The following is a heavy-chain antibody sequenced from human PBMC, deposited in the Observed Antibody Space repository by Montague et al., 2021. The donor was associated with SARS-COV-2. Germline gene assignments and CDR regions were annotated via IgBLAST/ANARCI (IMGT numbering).Heavy chain of an antibody. V-gene: IGHV4-34*01. CDR3: ARWDPQTLTLIGLRGKSASDY. J-gene: IGHJ4*02. CDR1: GGSFSGYY. CDR2: INRSGTT. D-gene: IGHD4-23*01. Sequence: SETLSLTCAVYGGSFSGYYWTWIRQSPGKGLEWIAEINRSGTTNYNFNPPLRSRVTISVDTSKSQFSLKLSSVTAADTGVYYCARWDPQTLTLIGLRGKSASDYWGQGTLVTVSS.